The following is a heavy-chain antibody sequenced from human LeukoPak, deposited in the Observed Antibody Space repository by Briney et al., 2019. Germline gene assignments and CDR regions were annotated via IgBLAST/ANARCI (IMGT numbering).Heavy chain of an antibody. J-gene: IGHJ3*02. Sequence: ASVKVSCKASGYTFTSYGISWVRQPPGQGLEWMGWINPNSGGTNYAQKFQGRVTMTRDTSISTAYIELSRLRSDDTAVYYCARAEYSTHDAFDIWGQGTMVTVSS. D-gene: IGHD6-6*01. CDR3: ARAEYSTHDAFDI. V-gene: IGHV1-2*02. CDR1: GYTFTSYG. CDR2: INPNSGGT.